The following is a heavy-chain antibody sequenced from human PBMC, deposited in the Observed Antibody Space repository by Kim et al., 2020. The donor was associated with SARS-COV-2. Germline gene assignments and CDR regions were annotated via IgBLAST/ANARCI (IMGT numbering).Heavy chain of an antibody. CDR2: IEKEGSKT. Sequence: GGSLRLSCAASGFTFSSFWMHWVRQAPGKGLVWVARIEKEGSKTNHAESVRGRFTISRDNAKNTLYLQMNSLGVEDTAVYYCAKDFGGYEDQWGQGTLVTVSS. J-gene: IGHJ4*02. V-gene: IGHV3-74*01. CDR1: GFTFSSFW. D-gene: IGHD5-18*01. CDR3: AKDFGGYEDQ.